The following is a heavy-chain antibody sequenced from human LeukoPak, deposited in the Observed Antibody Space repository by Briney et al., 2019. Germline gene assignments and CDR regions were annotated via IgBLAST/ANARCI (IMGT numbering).Heavy chain of an antibody. V-gene: IGHV1-2*02. CDR2: INPNSGGT. CDR3: ASYSSGRKNYFDY. J-gene: IGHJ4*02. CDR1: RYTCRGYD. Sequence: SVNVPCMAFRYTCRGYDMHWVRQASGQGLEWMGWINPNSGGTNYAQKFQGRVTMTRDTSISTAYMELSRLRSDDTAVYYCASYSSGRKNYFDYWGQGTLVTVSS. D-gene: IGHD6-19*01.